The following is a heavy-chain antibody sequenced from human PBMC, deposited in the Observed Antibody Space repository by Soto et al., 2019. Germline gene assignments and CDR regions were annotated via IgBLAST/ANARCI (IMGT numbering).Heavy chain of an antibody. Sequence: SETLSLTCTVSGGSISSGDYYWSWIRQPPGKGLEWIRYIYYSGSTYYNPSLKSRVTISVDTSKNQFSLKLSSVTAADTAVYYCASVYDSSGYYANYWGQGTLVTVSS. CDR1: GGSISSGDYY. CDR2: IYYSGST. D-gene: IGHD3-22*01. J-gene: IGHJ4*02. V-gene: IGHV4-30-4*01. CDR3: ASVYDSSGYYANY.